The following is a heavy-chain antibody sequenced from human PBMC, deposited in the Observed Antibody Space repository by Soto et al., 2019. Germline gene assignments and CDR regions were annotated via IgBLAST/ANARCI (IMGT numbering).Heavy chain of an antibody. Sequence: TSETLSLTCTVSGGSMSSYYWTWIRQPAGKGLEWIGRVYSSGGTHYNPSLKSRVTISLDTSKNQFSLRLISVTDADTAVYYCARGQRFSDWFDPWGQGTLVTVSS. J-gene: IGHJ5*02. CDR2: VYSSGGT. CDR3: ARGQRFSDWFDP. D-gene: IGHD3-3*01. V-gene: IGHV4-4*07. CDR1: GGSMSSYY.